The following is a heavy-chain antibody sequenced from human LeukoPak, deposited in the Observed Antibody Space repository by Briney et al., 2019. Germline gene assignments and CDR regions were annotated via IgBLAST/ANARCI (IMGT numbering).Heavy chain of an antibody. Sequence: RASVKVSCKASGGTFSSYAISWVRQALGQGLEWMGGIIPIFGTANYAQKFQGRVTITADESTSTAYMELSSLRSEDTAVYYCARADHYYDSSGSPFDYWGQGTLVTVSS. CDR3: ARADHYYDSSGSPFDY. CDR1: GGTFSSYA. CDR2: IIPIFGTA. V-gene: IGHV1-69*13. J-gene: IGHJ4*02. D-gene: IGHD3-22*01.